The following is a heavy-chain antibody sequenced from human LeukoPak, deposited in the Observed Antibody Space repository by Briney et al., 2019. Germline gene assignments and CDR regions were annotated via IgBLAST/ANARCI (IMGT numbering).Heavy chain of an antibody. CDR3: ARPPQQLEALDY. Sequence: KPGGSLRLSCAASGFTFSSYTLTWVRQAPGKGLEWVASISDTSSKMFYADSVKGRFTISRDNAKNSLYLQMNSLRAEDTAVYYCARPPQQLEALDYWGQGTLVTVSS. V-gene: IGHV3-21*01. CDR2: ISDTSSKM. CDR1: GFTFSSYT. J-gene: IGHJ4*02. D-gene: IGHD6-13*01.